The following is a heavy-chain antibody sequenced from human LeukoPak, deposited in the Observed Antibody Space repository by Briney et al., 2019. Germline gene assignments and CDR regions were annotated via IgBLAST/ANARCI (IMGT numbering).Heavy chain of an antibody. CDR1: GGSISSSSYY. CDR2: IYYSGST. D-gene: IGHD2-2*03. CDR3: ARRDAVYMDSPTPFDY. V-gene: IGHV4-39*01. Sequence: SETLSLTCTVSGGSISSSSYYWGWIRQPPGKGLEWIGSIYYSGSTYNNPSLKSRVTISVDTSNNQFSLKLSSVTAADTAVYYCARRDAVYMDSPTPFDYWGQGTLVTVSS. J-gene: IGHJ4*02.